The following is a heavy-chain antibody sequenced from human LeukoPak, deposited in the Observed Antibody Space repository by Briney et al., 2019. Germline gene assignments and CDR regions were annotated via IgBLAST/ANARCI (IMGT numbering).Heavy chain of an antibody. V-gene: IGHV3-9*01. J-gene: IGHJ4*02. Sequence: PGGSLRLSREASGFIFDDYAMHWVRQAPGKGLEWVSGITWNSGSIGYADSVKGRFTVSRDNTKNSLYLQMSRLRAEDTALYYCAKDRYSSSWYYFNSWGQGALVTVSS. CDR2: ITWNSGSI. CDR3: AKDRYSSSWYYFNS. D-gene: IGHD6-13*01. CDR1: GFIFDDYA.